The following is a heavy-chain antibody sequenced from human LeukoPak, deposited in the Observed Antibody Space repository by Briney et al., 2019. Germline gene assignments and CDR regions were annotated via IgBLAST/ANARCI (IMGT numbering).Heavy chain of an antibody. Sequence: GESLKISCKGSGYSFTSYWIGWVRQMPGKGLEWMGIIYPGDSDTRYSPSFQGQVTISADKSISTAYLQWSSLKASDTAMYYCARLRGCSSTSCNAADYWGQGTLVTVSS. CDR1: GYSFTSYW. CDR3: ARLRGCSSTSCNAADY. CDR2: IYPGDSDT. J-gene: IGHJ4*02. D-gene: IGHD2-2*01. V-gene: IGHV5-51*01.